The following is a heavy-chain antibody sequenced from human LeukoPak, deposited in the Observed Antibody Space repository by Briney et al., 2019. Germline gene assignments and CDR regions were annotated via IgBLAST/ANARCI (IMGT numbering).Heavy chain of an antibody. CDR3: ARSLIAAAVYYFDY. J-gene: IGHJ4*02. CDR1: GGSISSGDYY. D-gene: IGHD6-13*01. CDR2: IYYSGST. V-gene: IGHV4-30-4*01. Sequence: SQTLSLTCTVSGGSISSGDYYWSWIRQPPGKRLEWIGYIYYSGSTYYNPSLKSRVTISVDTSKNQFSLKLSSVTAADTAVYYCARSLIAAAVYYFDYWGQGTLVTVSS.